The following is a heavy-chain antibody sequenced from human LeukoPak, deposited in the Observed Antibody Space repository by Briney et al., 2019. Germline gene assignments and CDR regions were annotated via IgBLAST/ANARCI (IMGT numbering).Heavy chain of an antibody. CDR1: GFTFSTYV. CDR3: VRGTGY. Sequence: GGSLRLSCSVSGFTFSTYVMHWVRQAPGKGLEYVSAISSNGDNTYYADSVRGRFTISRDNSKNTLYLQMSSLRADGTAVYYCVRGTGYWGQGTLVTVSS. J-gene: IGHJ4*02. V-gene: IGHV3-64D*06. CDR2: ISSNGDNT.